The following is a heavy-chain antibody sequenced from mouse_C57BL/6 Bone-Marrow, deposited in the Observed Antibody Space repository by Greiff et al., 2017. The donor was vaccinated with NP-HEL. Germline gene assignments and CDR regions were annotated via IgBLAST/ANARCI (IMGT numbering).Heavy chain of an antibody. J-gene: IGHJ1*03. D-gene: IGHD1-1*01. CDR2: IFPGSGST. CDR1: GYTFTDYY. Sequence: VQLQESGPELVKPGASVKISCKASGYTFTDYYINWVKQRPGQGLEWIGWIFPGSGSTYYNEKFKGKATLTVDKSSSTAYMLLSSLTSEDSAVYFCARESITTVVATGYFDVWGTGTTVTVSS. V-gene: IGHV1-75*01. CDR3: ARESITTVVATGYFDV.